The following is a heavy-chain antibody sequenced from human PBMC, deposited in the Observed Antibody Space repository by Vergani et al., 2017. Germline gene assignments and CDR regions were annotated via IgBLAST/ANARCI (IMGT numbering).Heavy chain of an antibody. J-gene: IGHJ5*02. CDR2: IHYSENT. CDR3: ASDTHSGQRADR. D-gene: IGHD6-19*01. CDR1: FDSIRNLY. V-gene: IGHV4-59*11. Sequence: QVQLQESGPGLVKSSETLSLTCSVSFDSIRNLYCNWIRPPPGKGLEWIGSIHYSENTNYNPSLMTRVTISVDTSKNQFSLTLTSVTAADTAVYYCASDTHSGQRADRWGQGILVTV.